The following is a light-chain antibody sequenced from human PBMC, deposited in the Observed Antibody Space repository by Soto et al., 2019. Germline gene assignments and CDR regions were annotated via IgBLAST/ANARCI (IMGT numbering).Light chain of an antibody. Sequence: QSVLTQPRSVSGSPGQSVTISCTGTSSDVGGYNYVSWYQQHPGKAPKLMIYDVSKRPSGVPDRFSGSKSGNTASLTISGVQAEDEAYYYCCSYAGSYTPRVVFGGGTKLTVL. CDR3: CSYAGSYTPRVV. J-gene: IGLJ2*01. V-gene: IGLV2-11*01. CDR1: SSDVGGYNY. CDR2: DVS.